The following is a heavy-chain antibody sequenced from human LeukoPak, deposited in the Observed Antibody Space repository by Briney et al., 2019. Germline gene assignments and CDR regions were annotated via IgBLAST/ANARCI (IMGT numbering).Heavy chain of an antibody. D-gene: IGHD3-3*01. CDR3: ARTIFGVVLAFDY. CDR2: IYYSGST. CDR1: GGSISSYY. J-gene: IGHJ4*02. V-gene: IGHV4-59*01. Sequence: SETLSLTCIVSGGSISSYYWSWIRQPPGKGLEWIGYIYYSGSTNYNPSLKSRVTISVDTFKNQFSLKLSSVTAADTAVYYCARTIFGVVLAFDYWGQGTLVTVSS.